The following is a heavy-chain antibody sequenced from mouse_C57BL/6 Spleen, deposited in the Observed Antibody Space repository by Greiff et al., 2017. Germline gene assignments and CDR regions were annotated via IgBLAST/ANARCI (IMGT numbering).Heavy chain of an antibody. Sequence: VQLLQSGAGLVKPGASLKLSCAASGFTFSSYSMSWVRQTPEKRLEWVAYISTGGDYIYYNDNVKGRFTISIDKARSTLYLQMSILKSEDAVMYYCTREEDNGGYVWFAYWGQGTLVTVSA. CDR3: TREEDNGGYVWFAY. D-gene: IGHD2-13*01. CDR2: ISTGGDYI. V-gene: IGHV5-9-1*02. CDR1: GFTFSSYS. J-gene: IGHJ3*01.